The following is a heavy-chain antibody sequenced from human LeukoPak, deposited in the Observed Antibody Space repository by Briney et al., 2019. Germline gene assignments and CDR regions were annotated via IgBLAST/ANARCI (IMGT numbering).Heavy chain of an antibody. Sequence: TSVKVSCKASVYTCTVYYMHWVRPAPGQGLEWVGWMDPNSGGTNYAQKFKGRVTMTRDTSISTAYMELSRPRSEDTAVYYCARMTTAVDSSGYSYYYYYYMDVWGKGTTVTVSS. CDR1: VYTCTVYY. CDR2: MDPNSGGT. V-gene: IGHV1-2*02. J-gene: IGHJ6*03. CDR3: ARMTTAVDSSGYSYYYYYYMDV. D-gene: IGHD3-22*01.